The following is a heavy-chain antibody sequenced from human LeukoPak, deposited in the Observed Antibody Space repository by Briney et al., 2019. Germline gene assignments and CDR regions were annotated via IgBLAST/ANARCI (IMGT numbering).Heavy chain of an antibody. CDR3: ARGTDMTPISGYYSFVY. CDR1: GFTFSSYA. D-gene: IGHD5-12*01. V-gene: IGHV3-23*01. CDR2: VSDSGGST. Sequence: GGSLRLSCAASGFTFSSYAMSWVRQAPGKGLEWVSSVSDSGGSTYYADSVKGRVTISRDNSKNTLYLQMNSLRAEDTAVYYCARGTDMTPISGYYSFVYWGQGTLVSVSS. J-gene: IGHJ4*02.